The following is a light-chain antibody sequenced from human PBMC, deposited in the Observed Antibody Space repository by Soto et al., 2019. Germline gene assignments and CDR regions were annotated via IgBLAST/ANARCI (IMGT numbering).Light chain of an antibody. Sequence: QSVLTQPPSASGTPGQRVTISCSGSSSHIGSNTVNWYQQLPGTAPKLLIYSNNQRPSGVPDRFSGSKSGTSASLAISGLQSEDEADYYCSSYTSSSTFYVFGTGTKVTVL. CDR1: SSHIGSNT. V-gene: IGLV1-44*01. CDR3: SSYTSSSTFYV. J-gene: IGLJ1*01. CDR2: SNN.